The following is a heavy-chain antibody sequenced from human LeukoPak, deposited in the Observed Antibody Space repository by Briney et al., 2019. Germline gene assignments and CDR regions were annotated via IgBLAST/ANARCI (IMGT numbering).Heavy chain of an antibody. J-gene: IGHJ4*02. Sequence: PGGSLRLSCAASGFTFSNAWMSWVRQAPGKGLEWVGFIRSKAYGGTTEYAASVKGRFTISRDDSKSIAYLQMNSLRVEDTGRYYCASYGGNWGQGTLVTVSS. CDR1: GFTFSNAW. CDR3: ASYGGN. V-gene: IGHV3-71*01. CDR2: IRSKAYGGTT. D-gene: IGHD4/OR15-4a*01.